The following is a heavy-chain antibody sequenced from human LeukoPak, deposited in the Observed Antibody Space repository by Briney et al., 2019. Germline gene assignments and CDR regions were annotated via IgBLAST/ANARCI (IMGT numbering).Heavy chain of an antibody. Sequence: PSETLSLTCTVSGGSISSYYWSWIRQPPGKGLEWIGYIYYSGSTNYNPSLKSRVTISVDTSKNQFSLKLSSVTAADTAVYYCARQNGEQLVDYWGQGTLVTVSS. CDR1: GGSISSYY. CDR2: IYYSGST. V-gene: IGHV4-59*08. D-gene: IGHD6-13*01. J-gene: IGHJ4*02. CDR3: ARQNGEQLVDY.